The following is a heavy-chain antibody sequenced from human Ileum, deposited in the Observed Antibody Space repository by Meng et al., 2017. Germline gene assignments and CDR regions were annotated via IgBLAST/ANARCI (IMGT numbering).Heavy chain of an antibody. CDR1: GFTFSSYE. J-gene: IGHJ5*02. CDR2: ISGSGSSI. V-gene: IGHV3-48*03. CDR3: ARKKPGTAHFDP. Sequence: GESLKISCAASGFTFSSYEMNWIRQTPGKGLEWISYISGSGSSIYYADSVKGRFTISRDNAEDSLFLQMNNLRVEDTAVYFCARKKPGTAHFDPWGQGTLVTGAS.